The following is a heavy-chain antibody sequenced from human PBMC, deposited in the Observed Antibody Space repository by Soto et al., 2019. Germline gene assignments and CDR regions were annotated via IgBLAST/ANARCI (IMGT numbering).Heavy chain of an antibody. CDR3: ARDLWGYCGTDCYPLDV. J-gene: IGHJ6*02. CDR1: GGSISGYY. V-gene: IGHV4-59*01. D-gene: IGHD2-21*02. CDR2: MYNTGST. Sequence: SETLSLTCTVSGGSISGYYWSWILQPPGKGLEWIGYMYNTGSTVYNPSFKSRVTISVDTSKNQFSLKLSSVTAADTSVYYCARDLWGYCGTDCYPLDVWGQGTTVTVS.